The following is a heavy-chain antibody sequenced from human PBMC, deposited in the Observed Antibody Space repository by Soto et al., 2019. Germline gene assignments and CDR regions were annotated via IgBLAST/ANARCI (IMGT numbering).Heavy chain of an antibody. D-gene: IGHD3-10*01. CDR2: IYYSGST. J-gene: IGHJ6*02. Sequence: SETLSLTCTVSGGSISSGGYYWSWIRQHPGKGLEWIGYIYYSGSTYYNPSLKSRVTISVDTSKNQFSLKLSSVTAADTAVYYCARDRGPIYGMDVWGQGTTVTVSS. CDR3: ARDRGPIYGMDV. CDR1: GGSISSGGYY. V-gene: IGHV4-31*03.